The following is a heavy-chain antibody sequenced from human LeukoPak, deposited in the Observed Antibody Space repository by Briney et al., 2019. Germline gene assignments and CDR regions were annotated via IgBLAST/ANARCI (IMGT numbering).Heavy chain of an antibody. CDR2: ISAYNGNT. V-gene: IGHV1-18*01. CDR1: GYTFTSYG. J-gene: IGHJ6*02. CDR3: ARDLWYDILTGFYYGMDV. Sequence: GASVKVSCKASGYTFTSYGISWVRQAPGQGLEWMGWISAYNGNTNYAQKLQGRVTMTTDTSTSTAYMELRSLRSDDTAVYYCARDLWYDILTGFYYGMDVWAKGPRSPSP. D-gene: IGHD3-9*01.